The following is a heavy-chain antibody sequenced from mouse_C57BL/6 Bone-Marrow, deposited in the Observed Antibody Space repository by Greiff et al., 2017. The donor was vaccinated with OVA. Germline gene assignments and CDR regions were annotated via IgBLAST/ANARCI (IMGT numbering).Heavy chain of an antibody. V-gene: IGHV5-4*01. Sequence: DVMLVESGGGLVKPGGSLKLSCAASGFTFSSYAMSWVRQTPEKRLEWVATISDGGSYTYYPDNVKGRFTISRDNAKNNLYLQMSHLKSEDTAMYYCAREDGSSCHWYFDVWGTGTTVTVSS. J-gene: IGHJ1*03. D-gene: IGHD1-1*01. CDR1: GFTFSSYA. CDR3: AREDGSSCHWYFDV. CDR2: ISDGGSYT.